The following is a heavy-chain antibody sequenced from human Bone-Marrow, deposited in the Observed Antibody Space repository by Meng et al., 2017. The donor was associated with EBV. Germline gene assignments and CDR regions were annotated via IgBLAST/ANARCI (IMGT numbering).Heavy chain of an antibody. CDR2: ISRSGYST. V-gene: IGHV3-23*01. J-gene: IGHJ4*02. D-gene: IGHD5-12*01. Sequence: EELLLGCGGGLVQLGGSLRLSCAASRFTFNNYAMSWVRQAPGKGLEWVSAISRSGYSTYYADSVKGRFTISRDNSKNTLYLQMNSLRAEDTAVYYCAPGAYGYWGQGTLVTVSS. CDR1: RFTFNNYA. CDR3: APGAYGY.